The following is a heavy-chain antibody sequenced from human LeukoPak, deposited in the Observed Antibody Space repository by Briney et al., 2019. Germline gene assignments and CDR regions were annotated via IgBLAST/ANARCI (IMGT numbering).Heavy chain of an antibody. Sequence: GASVKVSCKASGYTFTGYYMHWVRQAPGQGLEWMGWINPNSGGKNYAQTFKGRVTMTRDTSNSTAYMELSRLRSDDTAVYYCAVHDYGDPMLDYWGQGTLVTVSS. CDR2: INPNSGGK. CDR3: AVHDYGDPMLDY. V-gene: IGHV1-2*02. D-gene: IGHD4-17*01. CDR1: GYTFTGYY. J-gene: IGHJ4*02.